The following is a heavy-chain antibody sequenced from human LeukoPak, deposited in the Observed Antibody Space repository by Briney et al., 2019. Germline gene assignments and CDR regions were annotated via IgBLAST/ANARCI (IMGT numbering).Heavy chain of an antibody. J-gene: IGHJ4*02. D-gene: IGHD5-18*01. V-gene: IGHV4-59*01. CDR1: GGSISSYY. CDR3: ARNVDTAMLIDY. Sequence: SETLSLTCTVSGGSISSYYWSWIRQPPGKGLEWIGYIYYSGSTNYNPSLKSRVTISVDTSKNQFSLKLSSVTAADTAVYYCARNVDTAMLIDYWGQGTLVTVSS. CDR2: IYYSGST.